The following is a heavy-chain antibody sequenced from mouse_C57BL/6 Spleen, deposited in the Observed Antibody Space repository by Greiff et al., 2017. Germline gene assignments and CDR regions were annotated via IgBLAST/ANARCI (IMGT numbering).Heavy chain of an antibody. CDR1: GYTCTDYY. CDR2: INPNNGGT. J-gene: IGHJ2*01. V-gene: IGHV1-26*01. D-gene: IGHD4-1*01. Sequence: VQLQQSGPERVKPGASVKISCRASGYTCTDYYMNWVKQSHGKSLEWIGDINPNNGGTSYNQKFKGKAPLTVDKSSSTAYMELRSLPSEDSAVYYCERGGGTDGYWGQGTTLTVSA. CDR3: ERGGGTDGY.